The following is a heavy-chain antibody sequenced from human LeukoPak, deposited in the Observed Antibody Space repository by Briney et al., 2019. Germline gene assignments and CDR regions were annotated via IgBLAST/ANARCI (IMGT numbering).Heavy chain of an antibody. J-gene: IGHJ5*02. CDR3: ARAVTYFYGSVTYDWFDP. D-gene: IGHD3-10*01. CDR2: IKSDGST. Sequence: GGSLRLSCAASGFTFSSYWMQWVRQTPGKGLVWVSRIKSDGSTIYADSVKGRFTISRDNARNTLYLQMNSLRVEDTAMYYCARAVTYFYGSVTYDWFDPWGQGTLVTVSS. V-gene: IGHV3-74*01. CDR1: GFTFSSYW.